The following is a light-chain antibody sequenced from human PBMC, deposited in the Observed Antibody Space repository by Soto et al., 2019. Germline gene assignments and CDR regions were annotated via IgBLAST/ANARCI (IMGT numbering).Light chain of an antibody. CDR2: GAS. CDR3: QQYGGSVQT. CDR1: QSVGSNY. J-gene: IGKJ1*01. V-gene: IGKV3-20*01. Sequence: PGAFCLSTEERATLSFRASQSVGSNYLAWYQQRPGQPPNLLIFGASHRAPDIPDRFSGSGSGTDFTLTISRLEPEDFAVYYCQQYGGSVQTFGQGTNVAIK.